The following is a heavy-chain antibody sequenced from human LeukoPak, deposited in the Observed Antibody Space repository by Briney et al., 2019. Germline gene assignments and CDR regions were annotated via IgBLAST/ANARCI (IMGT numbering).Heavy chain of an antibody. Sequence: PSETLSLTCTVSGDSISSDDYYWSWIRQPPGKGLEWIGYIYYSGSTNYNPSLKSRVTISIDTSKNQLSLKLSSVTAADTAVYYCARDRVAVAGYFDYWGQGTLVTVSS. V-gene: IGHV4-61*08. D-gene: IGHD6-19*01. J-gene: IGHJ4*02. CDR2: IYYSGST. CDR3: ARDRVAVAGYFDY. CDR1: GDSISSDDYY.